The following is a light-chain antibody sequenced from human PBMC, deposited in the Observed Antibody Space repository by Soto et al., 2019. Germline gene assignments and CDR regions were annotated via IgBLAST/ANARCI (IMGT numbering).Light chain of an antibody. CDR2: DVS. CDR1: RSDVGVYNY. J-gene: IGLJ2*01. CDR3: SSYTSSNTVV. V-gene: IGLV2-14*03. Sequence: QSVLTQPASVSGSPGQSITISCTGTRSDVGVYNYVSWYQQHPGKAPKLMIYDVSNRPSGVSNRFSGSKSGKTASLTISGLQAEDEADYYCSSYTSSNTVVFGGGTKLTVL.